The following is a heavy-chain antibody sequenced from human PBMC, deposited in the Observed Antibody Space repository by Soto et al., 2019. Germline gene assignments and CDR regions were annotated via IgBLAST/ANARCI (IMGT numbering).Heavy chain of an antibody. D-gene: IGHD1-26*01. J-gene: IGHJ4*01. Sequence: QVQLVQSGAEVKKPGASVNVSCKASGYTFTVYYMHWVRQAPGQGLEWMGWINPKSGGTMYPQKFQGRVTMTWDTSISTAYMALNRVRSDDTAVDFCAGDLAKGGGSAGFEYWGQGTRGTVSS. CDR3: AGDLAKGGGSAGFEY. CDR2: INPKSGGT. V-gene: IGHV1-2*02. CDR1: GYTFTVYY.